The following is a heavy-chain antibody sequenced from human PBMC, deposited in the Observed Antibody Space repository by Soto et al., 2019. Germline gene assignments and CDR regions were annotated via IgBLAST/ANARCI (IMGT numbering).Heavy chain of an antibody. V-gene: IGHV3-49*03. J-gene: IGHJ4*02. Sequence: GGSLRLSCTASGFTFGDYAMGWFRQAPGKGLEWVGFIRSNTFGGTTVYAASGKGRFTISRDDSKSIAYLQMNSLKTEDTAMYYCTRDRDILTGYYSPNSFDYWGQGA. D-gene: IGHD3-9*01. CDR1: GFTFGDYA. CDR2: IRSNTFGGTT. CDR3: TRDRDILTGYYSPNSFDY.